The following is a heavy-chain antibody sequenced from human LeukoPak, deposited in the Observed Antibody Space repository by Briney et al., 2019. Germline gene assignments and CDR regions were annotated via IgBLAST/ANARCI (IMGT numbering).Heavy chain of an antibody. D-gene: IGHD6-19*01. Sequence: PGGSLRLSCAASGFTFDDYAMHWVRQAPGKGPEWVSGISWNSGSIGYADSVKGRFTISRDNAKNSLYLQMNSLRAEDTALYYCAKDIHSSGWYYFDYWGQGTLVTVSS. V-gene: IGHV3-9*01. J-gene: IGHJ4*02. CDR3: AKDIHSSGWYYFDY. CDR1: GFTFDDYA. CDR2: ISWNSGSI.